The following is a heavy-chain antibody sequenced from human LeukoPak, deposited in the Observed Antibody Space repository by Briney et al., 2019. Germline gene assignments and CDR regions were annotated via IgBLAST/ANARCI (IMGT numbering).Heavy chain of an antibody. D-gene: IGHD6-13*01. V-gene: IGHV1-2*02. Sequence: GASVKVSCRASGYTFSAYYMHWVRQAPGQGLEWMGWINPNSGGTNYAQKFQGRVTMTRDTSISTAYMELSRLRSDDTAVYYCARVRYSSSSNGMDVWGQGTTVTVSS. CDR3: ARVRYSSSSNGMDV. CDR1: GYTFSAYY. J-gene: IGHJ6*02. CDR2: INPNSGGT.